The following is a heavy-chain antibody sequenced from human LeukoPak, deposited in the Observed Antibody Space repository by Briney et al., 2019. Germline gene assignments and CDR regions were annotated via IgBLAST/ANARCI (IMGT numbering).Heavy chain of an antibody. D-gene: IGHD1-26*01. V-gene: IGHV4-39*01. J-gene: IGHJ4*02. CDR3: ARHRGEWELSLVFDY. CDR1: GGSISSSSYY. Sequence: PPETLSLTCTVSGGSISSSSYYWGWIRQPPGKGLEWIGSIYYSGSTYYNPSLKSRVTISVDTSKNQFSLKLSSVTAADTAVYYCARHRGEWELSLVFDYWGQGTLVTVSS. CDR2: IYYSGST.